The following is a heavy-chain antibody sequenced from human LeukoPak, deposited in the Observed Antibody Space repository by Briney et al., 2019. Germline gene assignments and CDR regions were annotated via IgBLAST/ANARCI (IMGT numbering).Heavy chain of an antibody. CDR1: GFTFSRHW. V-gene: IGHV3-7*01. J-gene: IGHJ4*02. Sequence: GGSLRLSCAASGFTFSRHWMDWVRQAPGKGLEWVANINEDGSVKQYVDSVKGRFTISRDNAKNSLYLQMNSLRAEDTAVYYCARDSITMGTNYFDYWGQGTLVTVPS. CDR2: INEDGSVK. CDR3: ARDSITMGTNYFDY. D-gene: IGHD3-10*01.